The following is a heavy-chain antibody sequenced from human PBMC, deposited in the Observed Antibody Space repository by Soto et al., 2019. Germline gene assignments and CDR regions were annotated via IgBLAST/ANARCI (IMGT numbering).Heavy chain of an antibody. Sequence: ASVKVSCKASGYTFTSYGISWVRQAPGQGLEWMGWISAYNGNTNYAQKLQGRVTMTTDTSTSTAYMELRSLRSDDTAVYYCVRDSPIGSTFSGYDGIDYWGQGTLVTVPQ. D-gene: IGHD5-12*01. CDR2: ISAYNGNT. V-gene: IGHV1-18*01. CDR1: GYTFTSYG. J-gene: IGHJ4*02. CDR3: VRDSPIGSTFSGYDGIDY.